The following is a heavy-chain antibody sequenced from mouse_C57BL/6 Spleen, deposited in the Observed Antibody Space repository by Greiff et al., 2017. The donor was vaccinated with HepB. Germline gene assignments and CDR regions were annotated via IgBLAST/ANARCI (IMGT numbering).Heavy chain of an antibody. CDR1: GYTFTSYW. J-gene: IGHJ4*01. Sequence: QVQLQQPGAELVKPGASVKLSCKASGYTFTSYWMHWVKQRPGQGLEWIGWIYPGSGNTKYNEKFKGKATLTVDTSSSTAYMQLSSLTSEDSAVYFCARWTWGTSDYYAMDYWGQGTSVTVSS. CDR2: IYPGSGNT. CDR3: ARWTWGTSDYYAMDY. D-gene: IGHD3-3*01. V-gene: IGHV1-84*01.